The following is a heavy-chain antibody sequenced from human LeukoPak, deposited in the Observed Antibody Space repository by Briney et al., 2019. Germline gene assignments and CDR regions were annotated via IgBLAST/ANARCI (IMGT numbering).Heavy chain of an antibody. Sequence: SETLSLTCTVSGVSIRTYYWIWIRQPAGKGLEWIGRMSISGSTNYNPSLKSRVSMPVDTSKNQFSLRLSSVTAADTAMYYCARGAMVGSGGGFAFDIWGQGTMVTVSS. J-gene: IGHJ3*02. D-gene: IGHD3-16*01. CDR3: ARGAMVGSGGGFAFDI. CDR1: GVSIRTYY. V-gene: IGHV4-4*07. CDR2: MSISGST.